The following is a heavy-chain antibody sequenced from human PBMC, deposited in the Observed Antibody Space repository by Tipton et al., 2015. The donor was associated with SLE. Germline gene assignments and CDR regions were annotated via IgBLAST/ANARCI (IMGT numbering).Heavy chain of an antibody. D-gene: IGHD2-21*01. Sequence: TLSLTCSVSGGSTTRFYWSWIRQSPGKTMEWIGYVYYSGNTNCNASLKSRVTISVDTSKNQFSLRLSSVTAADMAVYYCARVWGHCSGDCYYHFDHWGQGTLVTVSS. CDR2: VYYSGNT. V-gene: IGHV4-59*08. CDR3: ARVWGHCSGDCYYHFDH. J-gene: IGHJ4*02. CDR1: GGSTTRFY.